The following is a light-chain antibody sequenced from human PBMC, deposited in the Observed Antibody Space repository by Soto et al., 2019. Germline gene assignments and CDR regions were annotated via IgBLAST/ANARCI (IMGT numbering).Light chain of an antibody. CDR3: QQYGSSGT. CDR1: QTIYSN. Sequence: IVMTKSQRTPSLSPGERATLCCRASQTIYSNVAWYQQRPGQSPRILIYHASNRATGIPDRFSGSGSGTDFTLTISRLDPEDFAVYYCQQYGSSGTFGQGTKVDI. V-gene: IGKV3-20*01. CDR2: HAS. J-gene: IGKJ1*01.